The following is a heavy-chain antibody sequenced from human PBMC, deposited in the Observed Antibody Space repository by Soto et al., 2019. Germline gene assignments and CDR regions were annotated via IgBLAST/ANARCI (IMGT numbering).Heavy chain of an antibody. D-gene: IGHD3-22*01. V-gene: IGHV3-9*01. J-gene: IGHJ4*02. CDR3: AKGLYYYQTSGYPNY. CDR1: GFTFPDYT. CDR2: ISWNSGSI. Sequence: EVQLVESGGGLVQPGRSLRLSCAASGFTFPDYTMHWVRQAPGKGLEWVSGISWNSGSIDYADSVKGRFIISRDDAKNCLYLQMNSLRAEDTAFYYCAKGLYYYQTSGYPNYGGQGTLVTVSS.